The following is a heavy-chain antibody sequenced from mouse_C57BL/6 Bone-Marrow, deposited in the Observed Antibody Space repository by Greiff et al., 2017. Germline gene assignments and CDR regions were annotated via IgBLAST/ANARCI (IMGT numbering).Heavy chain of an antibody. CDR1: GYAFSSYW. CDR2: IYPGNGVT. J-gene: IGHJ3*01. V-gene: IGHV1-80*01. D-gene: IGHD2-14*01. Sequence: QVQLKQSGAELVKPGASVKISCKASGYAFSSYWMNWVKQRPGKGLGWIGQIYPGNGVTNYNGKFKGKATLTADKSSSTAYMQLSSLTSEDSAVYFCARWVLRGFAYWGQGTLVTVSA. CDR3: ARWVLRGFAY.